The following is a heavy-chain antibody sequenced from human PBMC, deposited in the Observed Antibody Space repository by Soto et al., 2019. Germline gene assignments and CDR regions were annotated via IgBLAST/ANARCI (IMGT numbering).Heavy chain of an antibody. CDR1: GFTFSSYA. J-gene: IGHJ3*02. Sequence: GGSLRLSCAASGFTFSSYAMSWVRQAPGKGLEWVSAISGSGGSTYYADSVKGRFTISRDNSKNTLYLQRNSLRAEDTAVYSGAIDTRIVGGPDAFDIWGQGTMVTVSS. CDR2: ISGSGGST. V-gene: IGHV3-23*01. D-gene: IGHD3-16*01. CDR3: AIDTRIVGGPDAFDI.